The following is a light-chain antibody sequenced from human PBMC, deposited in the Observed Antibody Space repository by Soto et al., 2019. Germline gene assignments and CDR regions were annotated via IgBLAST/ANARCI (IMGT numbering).Light chain of an antibody. V-gene: IGLV2-14*02. CDR1: RSDVGSYNS. J-gene: IGLJ3*02. CDR2: EVT. CDR3: SSYTTVPSPQWV. Sequence: QSALTQPASVSGSPGQSITISCTGTRSDVGSYNSIAWYQQHPGKAPRVVIFEVTKRPSGISDRFSASKSGNTASLTISGLQAEDEAHYYCSSYTTVPSPQWVFAGGTQLTVL.